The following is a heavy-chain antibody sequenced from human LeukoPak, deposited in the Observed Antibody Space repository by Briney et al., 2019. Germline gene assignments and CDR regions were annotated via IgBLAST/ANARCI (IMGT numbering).Heavy chain of an antibody. V-gene: IGHV4-31*03. J-gene: IGHJ4*02. CDR3: ARVRGDDYSTPGPFDY. CDR1: GGSISSGGYY. D-gene: IGHD4-11*01. Sequence: PSETLSLACTVSGGSISSGGYYWSWIRQHPGKGLEWIGYIYYSGSTYYNPSLKSRVTISVDTSKNQFSLKLSSVTAADTAVYYCARVRGDDYSTPGPFDYWGQGTLVTVSS. CDR2: IYYSGST.